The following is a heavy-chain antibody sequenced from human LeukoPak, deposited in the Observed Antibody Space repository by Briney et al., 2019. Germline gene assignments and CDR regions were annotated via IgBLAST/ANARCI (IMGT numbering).Heavy chain of an antibody. J-gene: IGHJ4*02. CDR1: GYTFTSYD. Sequence: ASVKVSCKASGYTFTSYDINWVRQAPGQGLEWMGWISAYNGNTNYAQKLQGRVTMTTDTSTSTAYMELRSLRSDDTAVYYCARDGSPQEGGTSNYWGQGTLVTVSS. V-gene: IGHV1-18*01. CDR3: ARDGSPQEGGTSNY. CDR2: ISAYNGNT. D-gene: IGHD1-26*01.